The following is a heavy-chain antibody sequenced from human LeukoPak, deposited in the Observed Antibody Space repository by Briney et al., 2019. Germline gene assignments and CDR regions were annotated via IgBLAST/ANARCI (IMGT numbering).Heavy chain of an antibody. CDR2: IYYSGST. D-gene: IGHD2-2*01. CDR1: GGSISSSSYY. CDR3: ARDSRYCSSTSCYHYMDV. Sequence: PSETLSLTCTVSGGSISSSSYYWGWIRQPPGKGLEWIGSIYYSGSTNYNPSLKSRVTISVDTSKNQFSLKLSSVTAADTAVYYCARDSRYCSSTSCYHYMDVWGKGTTVTISS. V-gene: IGHV4-39*07. J-gene: IGHJ6*03.